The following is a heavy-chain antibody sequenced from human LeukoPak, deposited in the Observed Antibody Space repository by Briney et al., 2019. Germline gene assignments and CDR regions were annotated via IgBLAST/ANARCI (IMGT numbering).Heavy chain of an antibody. CDR1: GFTFSSYA. CDR2: ISGSGGST. D-gene: IGHD6-13*01. J-gene: IGHJ4*02. CDR3: ARLAAAGYFDY. Sequence: GGSLRLSCAASGFTFSSYAMSWVRQAPGKGLEWVSAISGSGGSTYYADSVKGRFTISRDNAKNSLYLQMNSLRAEDTAVYYCARLAAAGYFDYWGQGTLVTVSS. V-gene: IGHV3-23*01.